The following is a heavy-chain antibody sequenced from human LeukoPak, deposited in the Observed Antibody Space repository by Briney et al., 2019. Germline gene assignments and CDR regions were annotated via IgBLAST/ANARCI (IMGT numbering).Heavy chain of an antibody. CDR2: IYYSGST. D-gene: IGHD1-26*01. V-gene: IGHV4-39*07. CDR3: ARCIVGATTFDY. J-gene: IGHJ4*02. CDR1: GGSISSSSYS. Sequence: SETLSLTCSVSGGSISSSSYSWGWIRQPPGKGLEWLASIYYSGSTYYNPSLKSRVAISIDTSKNQFSLKLSSVTAADRAVYYCARCIVGATTFDYWGQGTLVTVSS.